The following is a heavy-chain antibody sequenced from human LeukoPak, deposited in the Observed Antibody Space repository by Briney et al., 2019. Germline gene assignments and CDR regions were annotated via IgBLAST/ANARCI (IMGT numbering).Heavy chain of an antibody. CDR3: ARDRPSRRPGLVVDF. J-gene: IGHJ4*02. CDR2: IGSSSSYI. CDR1: GFTFSSYS. V-gene: IGHV3-21*01. D-gene: IGHD2-8*02. Sequence: GGSLRLSCAASGFTFSSYSMNWVRQAPGKGLEWVSFIGSSSSYIYYADSVKGRFTISRDNAKNSLYLQMNSLRADDTAVYYCARDRPSRRPGLVVDFWGQGTLVTVSS.